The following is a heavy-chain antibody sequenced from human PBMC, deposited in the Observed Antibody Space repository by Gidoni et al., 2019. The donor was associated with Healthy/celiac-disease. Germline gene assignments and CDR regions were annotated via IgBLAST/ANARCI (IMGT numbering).Heavy chain of an antibody. D-gene: IGHD2-2*02. J-gene: IGHJ6*02. CDR1: GGTFSSYA. Sequence: QVQLVQSGAEVEKPGSSMKVSCKASGGTFSSYAISWVRQAPGQGLEGMGGIIPIFVTANYAQKFQGRVTITADESTSTAYMELSSLRSEDTAVYYCARDYCSSTSCYNNYYYYGMDVWGQGTTVTVSS. CDR3: ARDYCSSTSCYNNYYYYGMDV. V-gene: IGHV1-69*01. CDR2: IIPIFVTA.